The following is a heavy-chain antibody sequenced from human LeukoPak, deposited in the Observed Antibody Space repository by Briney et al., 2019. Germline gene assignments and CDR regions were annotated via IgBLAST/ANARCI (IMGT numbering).Heavy chain of an antibody. CDR1: GYTFTSYD. D-gene: IGHD3-10*01. CDR2: MNPNSGNT. J-gene: IGHJ3*01. CDR3: ARGHRDYDAFDV. Sequence: ASVKVSCKASGYTFTSYDINWVRQATGQGLEWMGWMNPNSGNTGYAQKFQGRVTMTRNTSISTAYMELSSLRSEDTAVYYCARGHRDYDAFDVWGHGTPVTVSS. V-gene: IGHV1-8*02.